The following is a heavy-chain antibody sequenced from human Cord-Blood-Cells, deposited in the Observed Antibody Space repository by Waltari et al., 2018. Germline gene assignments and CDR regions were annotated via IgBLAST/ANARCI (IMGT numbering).Heavy chain of an antibody. J-gene: IGHJ4*02. CDR1: GGSFRGYY. CDR3: ARGGTIRRYFDWLYYFDY. V-gene: IGHV4-34*01. CDR2: INHSGST. D-gene: IGHD3-9*01. Sequence: QVQLQPWGAGLLKPSETLSLTCAVYGGSFRGYYWSWICQPPGKGLEWIGEINHSGSTNYNPSLKSRVTISVDTSKNQFSLKLSSVTAADTAVYYCARGGTIRRYFDWLYYFDYWGQGTLVTVSS.